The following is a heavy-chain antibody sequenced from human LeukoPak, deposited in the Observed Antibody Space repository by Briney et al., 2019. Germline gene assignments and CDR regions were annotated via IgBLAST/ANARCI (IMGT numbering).Heavy chain of an antibody. J-gene: IGHJ4*02. CDR3: ARSSTSSWSYDY. V-gene: IGHV4-34*01. Sequence: PSETLSLTCAVYGGSFSGYYWSWIRQPPGKGLEWIGEINHSGSTNYNPSLKSRVTISVDTSKNQFSLKVSSVTAADTAVYYCARSSTSSWSYDYWGQGTLVTVSS. D-gene: IGHD6-13*01. CDR2: INHSGST. CDR1: GGSFSGYY.